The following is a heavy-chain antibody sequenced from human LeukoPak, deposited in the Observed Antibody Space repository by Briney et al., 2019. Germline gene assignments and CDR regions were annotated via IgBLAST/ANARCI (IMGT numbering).Heavy chain of an antibody. V-gene: IGHV4-59*01. CDR1: GGSISSYY. CDR2: IDYSRST. Sequence: SETLSLTCTVSGGSISSYYWSWIRQPPGKGLEWIGHIDYSRSTNYNPSLKSRVTISVDTSKNQFSLKLTSVTAADTAVYYCARDNHPRYYDILTGYYTYYYMDVWGKGTTVTISS. J-gene: IGHJ6*03. D-gene: IGHD3-9*01. CDR3: ARDNHPRYYDILTGYYTYYYMDV.